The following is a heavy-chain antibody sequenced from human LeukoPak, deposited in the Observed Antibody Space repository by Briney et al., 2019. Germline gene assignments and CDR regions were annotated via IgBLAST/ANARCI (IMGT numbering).Heavy chain of an antibody. Sequence: GGSLRPSCAASGFIFDDYGMSWVRQAPGKGLEWVSDINWNGGSTGYADSVRGRFTISRDNAKNSLYLQMNSLRAEDTALYYCARDHRYSSSYGPHYYWGQGTLVTVSS. CDR3: ARDHRYSSSYGPHYY. V-gene: IGHV3-20*04. D-gene: IGHD6-13*01. CDR2: INWNGGST. CDR1: GFIFDDYG. J-gene: IGHJ4*02.